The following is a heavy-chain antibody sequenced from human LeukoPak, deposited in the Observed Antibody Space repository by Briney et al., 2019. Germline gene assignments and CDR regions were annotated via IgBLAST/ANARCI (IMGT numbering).Heavy chain of an antibody. V-gene: IGHV3-73*01. D-gene: IGHD6-13*01. CDR3: TRHGGYSSSFAFDI. J-gene: IGHJ3*02. CDR1: GFTFSGSA. CDR2: LRSKANSYAT. Sequence: GGSLRLSCAASGFTFSGSAMHWVRQASGKELEWVGRLRSKANSYATVYAASVKGRFTISRDDSKNTAYLQMNSLKTEDTAVYYCTRHGGYSSSFAFDIWGQGTMVTVSS.